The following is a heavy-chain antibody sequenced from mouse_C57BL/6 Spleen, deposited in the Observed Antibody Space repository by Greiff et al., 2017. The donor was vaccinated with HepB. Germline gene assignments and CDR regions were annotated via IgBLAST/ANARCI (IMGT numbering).Heavy chain of an antibody. Sequence: QVQLKQPGAELVKPGASVKLSCKASGYTFTSYWMHWVKQRPGQGLEWIGMIHPNSGSTNYNEKFKSKATLTVDKSSSTAYMQLSSLTSEDSAVYYCARSFITTVPRDYWGQGTTLTVSS. J-gene: IGHJ2*01. CDR3: ARSFITTVPRDY. CDR1: GYTFTSYW. CDR2: IHPNSGST. D-gene: IGHD1-1*01. V-gene: IGHV1-64*01.